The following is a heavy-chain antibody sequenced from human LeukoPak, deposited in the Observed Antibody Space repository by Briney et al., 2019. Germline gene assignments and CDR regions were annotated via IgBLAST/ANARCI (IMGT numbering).Heavy chain of an antibody. CDR3: ARDWFHAIDY. CDR1: GFTFSSSA. CDR2: ISGSGDST. V-gene: IGHV3-23*01. Sequence: GGSLRLSCAASGFTFSSSAMSWVRQAPGKGLEWVSSISGSGDSTYYADSVKGRFTISRDNAKNTLYLQMNSLRAEDTAVYYCARDWFHAIDYWGQGTLVTVSS. D-gene: IGHD2/OR15-2a*01. J-gene: IGHJ4*02.